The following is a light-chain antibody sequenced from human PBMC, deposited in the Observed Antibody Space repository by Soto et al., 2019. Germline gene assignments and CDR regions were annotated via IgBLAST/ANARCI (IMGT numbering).Light chain of an antibody. Sequence: EIVLTQSPGTLSLSPGERATLSCRASQSVSSSYLAWYQQKPGQAPRLLIYGASSRATGIPDRFSGSGSGTDFTLTISRLAPEDFAAYYCQQYGSSLLSPCGPGT. J-gene: IGKJ3*01. V-gene: IGKV3-20*01. CDR1: QSVSSSY. CDR2: GAS. CDR3: QQYGSSLLSP.